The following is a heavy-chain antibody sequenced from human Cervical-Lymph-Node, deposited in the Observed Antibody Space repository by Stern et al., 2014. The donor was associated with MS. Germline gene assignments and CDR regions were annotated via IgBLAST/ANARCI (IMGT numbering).Heavy chain of an antibody. Sequence: DQLVESGPGLVKPSETLSLTCTVSGGSVSSGSYYWSWIRQPPGKGLEWIGYIYYSGSTNYNPSLKSRVTISVDTSKTQFSLKLSSVTAADTAVYYCARREWSSSWYPYFDYWGQGTLVTVSS. CDR1: GGSVSSGSYY. J-gene: IGHJ4*02. CDR2: IYYSGST. D-gene: IGHD6-13*01. V-gene: IGHV4-61*01. CDR3: ARREWSSSWYPYFDY.